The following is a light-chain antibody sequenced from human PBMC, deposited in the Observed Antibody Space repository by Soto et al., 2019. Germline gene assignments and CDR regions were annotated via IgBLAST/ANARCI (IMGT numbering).Light chain of an antibody. CDR1: QTVRSSF. J-gene: IGKJ1*01. Sequence: ELTQSPATLSLSPGERVTLSCRASQTVRSSFVAWYQQKPGQAPRLLIYGASTRATGIPDRFSGSGSGTDFTLPISSLQPEDLAVYYCQHYGRSSWTFGQGTKVAIK. CDR2: GAS. CDR3: QHYGRSSWT. V-gene: IGKV3-20*01.